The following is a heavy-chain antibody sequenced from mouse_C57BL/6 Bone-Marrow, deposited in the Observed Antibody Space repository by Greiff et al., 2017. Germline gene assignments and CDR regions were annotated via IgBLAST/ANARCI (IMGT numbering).Heavy chain of an antibody. V-gene: IGHV1-81*01. J-gene: IGHJ3*01. Sequence: QVHVKQSGAELARPGASVKLSCKASGYTFTSYGISWVKQRTGQGLEWIGEIYPRSGNTYYNEKFKGKATLTADKSSSTAYMELRSLTSEDSAVYFGARDYDLFPGFAYWGQGTLVTVSA. CDR3: ARDYDLFPGFAY. CDR1: GYTFTSYG. D-gene: IGHD2-4*01. CDR2: IYPRSGNT.